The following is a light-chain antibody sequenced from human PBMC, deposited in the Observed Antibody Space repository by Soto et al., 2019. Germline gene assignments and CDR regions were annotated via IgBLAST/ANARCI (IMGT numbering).Light chain of an antibody. CDR1: SSDVGGYSY. CDR2: DVS. V-gene: IGLV2-14*01. J-gene: IGLJ2*01. CDR3: TSYTTSSTLV. Sequence: QSALTQPASVSGSPGRSITISCTGTSSDVGGYSYVSWYQQHPGKAPKLMIYDVSTRPSGVSNRFSGSKSGNTASLTISGLQAEDEADYYCTSYTTSSTLVFGGGTKLTVL.